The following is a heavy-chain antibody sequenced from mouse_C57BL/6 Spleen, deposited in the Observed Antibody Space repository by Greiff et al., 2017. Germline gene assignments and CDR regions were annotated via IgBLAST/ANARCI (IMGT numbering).Heavy chain of an antibody. D-gene: IGHD1-1*01. CDR1: GFTFSSYG. V-gene: IGHV5-6*01. CDR2: ISTGGGYT. Sequence: EVLLVESGGDLVKPGGSLTLSCAASGFTFSSYGMSWVRQTPVKRLEWVATISTGGGYTYYPDRVKGRFTISRDNANNTLYLQLSSLKSEDSALYYCARQDYGSSGGFAYWGQGTLVTVSA. J-gene: IGHJ3*01. CDR3: ARQDYGSSGGFAY.